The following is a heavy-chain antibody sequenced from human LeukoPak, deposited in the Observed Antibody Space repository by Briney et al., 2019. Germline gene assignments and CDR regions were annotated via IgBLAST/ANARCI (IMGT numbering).Heavy chain of an antibody. Sequence: GASVKVSCKASVYTFTGYYMHWVRQAPGKGLEWMGWINPNSGVTNYAQKFQGRVTMTRDTSISTAYMELSRLRSDDTAVYYCARERPPKYYYGSGTFDFGYWGQGTLVTVSS. CDR2: INPNSGVT. D-gene: IGHD3-10*01. J-gene: IGHJ4*02. V-gene: IGHV1-2*02. CDR1: VYTFTGYY. CDR3: ARERPPKYYYGSGTFDFGY.